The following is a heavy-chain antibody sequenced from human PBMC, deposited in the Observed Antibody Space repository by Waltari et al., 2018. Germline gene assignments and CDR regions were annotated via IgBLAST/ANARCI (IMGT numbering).Heavy chain of an antibody. D-gene: IGHD6-25*01. Sequence: QVQLVQSGAEVKKPGASVKVSCKASGYIFTDYYMHWVRQAPGQGLEWVGWINPNSGGTNYAQKFQGRVTMTRDTSISTAYMELSRLRSDDTAVYYCVREAGLYSSASFDYWGQGNLVTVSS. CDR1: GYIFTDYY. CDR3: VREAGLYSSASFDY. J-gene: IGHJ4*02. V-gene: IGHV1-2*02. CDR2: INPNSGGT.